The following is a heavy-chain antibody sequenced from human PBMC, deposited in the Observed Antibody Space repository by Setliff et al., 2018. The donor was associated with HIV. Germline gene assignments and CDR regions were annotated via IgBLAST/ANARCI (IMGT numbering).Heavy chain of an antibody. V-gene: IGHV3-23*03. CDR3: AKNWGSRGIWGVFNY. J-gene: IGHJ4*02. Sequence: GESLKISCAASGFTFSNYAMSWVRQAPGEGLEWVSVIYAAGSTYYADSVKGRFTISRDNSKNTLYLQMNSLRAEDTAIYYCAKNWGSRGIWGVFNYWGQGTLVTVSS. D-gene: IGHD7-27*01. CDR2: IYAAGST. CDR1: GFTFSNYA.